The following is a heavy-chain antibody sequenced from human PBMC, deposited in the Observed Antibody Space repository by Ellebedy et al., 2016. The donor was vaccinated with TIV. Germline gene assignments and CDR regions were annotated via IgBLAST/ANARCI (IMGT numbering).Heavy chain of an antibody. J-gene: IGHJ4*02. CDR1: GFTFSSYP. CDR2: ISYDGTTK. CDR3: AKPYDGGSFVPWD. V-gene: IGHV3-30-3*02. D-gene: IGHD2-21*01. Sequence: GESLKISCTVSGFTFSSYPIHWVRLAPGKGLEWVTLISYDGTTKYNADSVKGRFTISRDNAKNSLYLQMNSLRDEDTAVYYCAKPYDGGSFVPWDWGQGTLVTVSS.